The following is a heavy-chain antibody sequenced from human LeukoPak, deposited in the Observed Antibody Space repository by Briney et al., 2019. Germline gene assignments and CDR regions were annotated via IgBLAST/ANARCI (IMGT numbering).Heavy chain of an antibody. J-gene: IGHJ6*02. V-gene: IGHV1-18*01. D-gene: IGHD3-3*01. Sequence: ASVKVSRKASGYTFTSYGISWVRQAPGQGLEWMGWISAYNGNTNYAQKLQGRVTMTTDTSTSTAYMELRSLRSDDTAVYYCARCDFSAPYYYYGMDVWGQGTTVTVSS. CDR1: GYTFTSYG. CDR3: ARCDFSAPYYYYGMDV. CDR2: ISAYNGNT.